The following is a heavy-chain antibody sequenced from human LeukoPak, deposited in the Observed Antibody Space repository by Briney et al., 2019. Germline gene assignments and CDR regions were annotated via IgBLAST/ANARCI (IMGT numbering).Heavy chain of an antibody. V-gene: IGHV4-59*01. CDR3: ARNFPGRTEDV. J-gene: IGHJ6*04. Sequence: SETLSLTCTVSGGSMSPYFWTWVRQSPGKGLEWVGYIYQTTTTYNPSLKGRVTISTDMSQNQLSLKVTSVTAADTAVYYCARNFPGRTEDVWGKGTTVIVSS. CDR1: GGSMSPYF. D-gene: IGHD1-14*01. CDR2: IYQTTT.